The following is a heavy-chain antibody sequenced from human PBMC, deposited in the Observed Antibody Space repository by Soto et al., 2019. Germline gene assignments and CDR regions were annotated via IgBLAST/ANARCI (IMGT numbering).Heavy chain of an antibody. Sequence: TLSLTCTVSGGSISSGGYYWSWIRQHPGKGLEWIGYIYYSGSTYYNPSLKSRVTISVDTSKNQFSLNLSSVTAENTAVSSCAREGRDQDFEYWGEGTLVTVSS. CDR1: GGSISSGGYY. J-gene: IGHJ4*02. CDR3: AREGRDQDFEY. V-gene: IGHV4-31*03. D-gene: IGHD2-21*02. CDR2: IYYSGST.